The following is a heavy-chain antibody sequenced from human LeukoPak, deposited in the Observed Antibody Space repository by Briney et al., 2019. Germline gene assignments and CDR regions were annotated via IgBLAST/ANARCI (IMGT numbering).Heavy chain of an antibody. V-gene: IGHV4-59*01. J-gene: IGHJ4*02. CDR3: ARGWEYCGGDCYSFDY. Sequence: PSETLSLTCTVSGGSISSYYWSWIRQPPGKELEWIGYTYYSGSTNYNPSLKSRVTISVDTSKNQFSLKLSSVTAADTAVYYCARGWEYCGGDCYSFDYWGQGTLVTVSS. CDR1: GGSISSYY. CDR2: TYYSGST. D-gene: IGHD2-21*02.